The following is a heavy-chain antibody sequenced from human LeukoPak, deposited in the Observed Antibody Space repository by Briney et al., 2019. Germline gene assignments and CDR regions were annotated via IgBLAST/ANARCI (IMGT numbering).Heavy chain of an antibody. CDR1: GYTFSRNA. Sequence: ASVKVSCKASGYTFSRNAINWVRQAPGQGLEWMGWLNTKTGTPTYAQGFTGRFVFSLDISVSTTYLQISNLKPEDTAVYYCARRSPSADALDIWGQGTMVTVSS. CDR2: LNTKTGTP. J-gene: IGHJ3*02. CDR3: ARRSPSADALDI. V-gene: IGHV7-4-1*02.